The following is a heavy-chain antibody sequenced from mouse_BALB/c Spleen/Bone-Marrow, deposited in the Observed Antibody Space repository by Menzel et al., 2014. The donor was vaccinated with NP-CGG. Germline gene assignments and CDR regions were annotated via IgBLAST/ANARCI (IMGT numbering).Heavy chain of an antibody. J-gene: IGHJ3*02. CDR1: GFAFSSYD. D-gene: IGHD1-1*01. CDR2: ISSGGGST. V-gene: IGHV5-12-1*01. CDR3: ARQILRGFGY. Sequence: EVQRVESGGGLVKPGGSPKLSSAASGFAFSSYDMSWVRQTPEKRLEWVAYISSGGGSTYYADTVKGRFTISRDNAKNTLYLQMSSLKSEDTAMYYCARQILRGFGYWGQGTPVTVSA.